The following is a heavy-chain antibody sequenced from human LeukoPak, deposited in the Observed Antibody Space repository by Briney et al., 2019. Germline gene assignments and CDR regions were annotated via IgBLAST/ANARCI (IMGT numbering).Heavy chain of an antibody. CDR2: IYYSGST. D-gene: IGHD1-26*01. Sequence: ESSETLSLTCTVSGGSISSYYWSWIRQPPGKGLEWIGYIYYSGSTNYNPSLKSRVTISVDTSKNQFSLKLSSVTAADTAVYYCAIRSGSYPYYFDYWGQGTLVTVSS. CDR3: AIRSGSYPYYFDY. V-gene: IGHV4-59*08. J-gene: IGHJ4*02. CDR1: GGSISSYY.